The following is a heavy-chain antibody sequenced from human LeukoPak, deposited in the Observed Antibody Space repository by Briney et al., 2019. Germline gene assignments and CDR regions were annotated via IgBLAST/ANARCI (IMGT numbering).Heavy chain of an antibody. V-gene: IGHV4-59*08. J-gene: IGHJ4*02. D-gene: IGHD1-1*01. CDR2: VYNSGST. Sequence: PSETLSLTCTVSGDSLSGFFWSWIRQPPRKGLEWIGYVYNSGSTDYNPSLKSRVTISQDTSNNQFSLKLKFVTAADTAVYYCARASPNWNPPDYWGQGTLVTVSS. CDR1: GDSLSGFF. CDR3: ARASPNWNPPDY.